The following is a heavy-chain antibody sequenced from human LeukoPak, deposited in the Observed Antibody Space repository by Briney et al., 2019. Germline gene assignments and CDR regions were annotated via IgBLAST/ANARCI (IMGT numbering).Heavy chain of an antibody. J-gene: IGHJ3*02. CDR3: ARWNAVVGDDNAFDI. CDR2: ISYDGSKK. CDR1: GFTFSSFA. Sequence: PGGSLRLSCEASGFTFSSFAMHWVRQAPGKGLEWVAVISYDGSKKYYADSRFIISRDNSKNTLYLQMNSLRAEDTAVYYCARWNAVVGDDNAFDIWGQGTMVTVSS. D-gene: IGHD2-21*02. V-gene: IGHV3-30*04.